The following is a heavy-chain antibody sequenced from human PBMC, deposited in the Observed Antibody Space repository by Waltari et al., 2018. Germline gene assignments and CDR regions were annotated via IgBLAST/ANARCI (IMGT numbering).Heavy chain of an antibody. D-gene: IGHD5-12*01. Sequence: QVQLQESGPGLVKPSETLSLTCTVSGGSISSYYWSWIRQPPGKGLEWIGYIYYSGSTNYNPSLKSRVTISVDTSKNQFSLKLSSVTAADTAVYYCARGKDGVATIFDYWGQGTLVTVSS. J-gene: IGHJ4*02. CDR1: GGSISSYY. V-gene: IGHV4-59*01. CDR3: ARGKDGVATIFDY. CDR2: IYYSGST.